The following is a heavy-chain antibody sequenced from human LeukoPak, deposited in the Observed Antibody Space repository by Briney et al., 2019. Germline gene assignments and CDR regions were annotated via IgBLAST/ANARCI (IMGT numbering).Heavy chain of an antibody. CDR3: AKAMSTDHYDSRGFYRVDFDS. V-gene: IGHV3-33*06. D-gene: IGHD3-22*01. J-gene: IGHJ4*02. Sequence: PGRSLRLSCAASGFTFSSYGMHWVRQAPGKGLEWVAVIWYDGSNKYYADSVKGRFTISRDNSKNTLYLQLSSLRAEDTAVYYCAKAMSTDHYDSRGFYRVDFDSWGQGTLVTVSS. CDR2: IWYDGSNK. CDR1: GFTFSSYG.